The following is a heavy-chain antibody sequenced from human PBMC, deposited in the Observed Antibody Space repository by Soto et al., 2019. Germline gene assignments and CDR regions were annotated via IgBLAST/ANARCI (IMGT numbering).Heavy chain of an antibody. V-gene: IGHV4-4*02. CDR2: IYHSGST. J-gene: IGHJ6*02. CDR1: GGSISSSNW. CDR3: ARSGPEIGKGYYGNGMDV. Sequence: SETLSLTCAVSGGSISSSNWWSWVRQPPGKGLEWIGEIYHSGSTNYNPSLKSRVTISVDKSKNQFSLKLSSVTAADTAVYYCARSGPEIGKGYYGNGMDVWGQGTTVTVSS. D-gene: IGHD3-3*01.